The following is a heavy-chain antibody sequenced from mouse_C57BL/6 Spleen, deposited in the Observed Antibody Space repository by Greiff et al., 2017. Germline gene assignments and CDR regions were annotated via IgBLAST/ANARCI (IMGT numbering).Heavy chain of an antibody. V-gene: IGHV5-16*01. CDR3: ARAPTVDYFDY. Sequence: EVMLVESEGGLVQPGSSMKLSCTASGFTFSDYYMAWVRQVPEKGLEWVANINYDGSSTYYLDSLKSRFIISRDNAKNILYLQMSSLKSEDTATYYCARAPTVDYFDYWGKGTTLTVSS. CDR1: GFTFSDYY. D-gene: IGHD1-1*01. CDR2: INYDGSST. J-gene: IGHJ2*01.